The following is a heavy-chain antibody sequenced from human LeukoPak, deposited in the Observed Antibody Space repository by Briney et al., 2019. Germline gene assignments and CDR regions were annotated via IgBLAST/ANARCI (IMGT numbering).Heavy chain of an antibody. CDR3: ARNFYDSGSYYPPWY. D-gene: IGHD3-10*01. CDR1: GLTFSSYA. CDR2: ISYDGTNE. Sequence: PGRSLRLSCAASGLTFSSYAMHWVRQAPGKGLVWVAVISYDGTNEYSADSVKGRFTISRDNSKNTLYLQMNSLRVEDTAVYYCARNFYDSGSYYPPWYWGQGVLVTVSS. V-gene: IGHV3-30*04. J-gene: IGHJ4*02.